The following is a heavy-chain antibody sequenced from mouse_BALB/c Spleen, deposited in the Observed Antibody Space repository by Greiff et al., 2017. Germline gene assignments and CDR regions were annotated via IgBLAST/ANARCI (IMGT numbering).Heavy chain of an antibody. V-gene: IGHV1-26*01. CDR3: ARCYGYWYFDV. J-gene: IGHJ1*01. CDR1: GYTFTDYY. Sequence: VQLQQSGPELVKPGASVKISCKASGYTFTDYYMNWVKQSHGKSLEWIGLVNPNNGGTSYNQKFKGKATLTVDKSSSTAYMELRSLTSEDSAVYYCARCYGYWYFDVWGAGTTVTVSS. CDR2: VNPNNGGT. D-gene: IGHD1-1*01.